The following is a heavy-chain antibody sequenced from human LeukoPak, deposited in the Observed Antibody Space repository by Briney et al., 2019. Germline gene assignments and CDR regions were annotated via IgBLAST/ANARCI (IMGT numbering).Heavy chain of an antibody. D-gene: IGHD4-23*01. V-gene: IGHV5-51*01. J-gene: IGHJ4*02. CDR2: IYPGDSDT. Sequence: GESLKISCKGSGYSFTSYWIGWVRQMPGKGLEWVGIIYPGDSDTRYSPSFQGQVTISADKSISTAYLQWSSLKASDTAMYYCARHPGGWDYGGKGVDYWGQGTLVTVSS. CDR1: GYSFTSYW. CDR3: ARHPGGWDYGGKGVDY.